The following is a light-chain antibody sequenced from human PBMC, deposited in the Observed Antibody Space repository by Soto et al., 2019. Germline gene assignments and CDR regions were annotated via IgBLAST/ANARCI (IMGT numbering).Light chain of an antibody. V-gene: IGKV1-5*03. CDR2: KTS. Sequence: DIQMTQSPSILSASVGDRVTITCRASQSIRVWLAWFQQKPGKAPKLLIYKTSDLESGVPSRFSGSAFGTQFTLTISSLQPDDFATYYCQQYHDFPWTFGQATKVAIK. CDR1: QSIRVW. CDR3: QQYHDFPWT. J-gene: IGKJ1*01.